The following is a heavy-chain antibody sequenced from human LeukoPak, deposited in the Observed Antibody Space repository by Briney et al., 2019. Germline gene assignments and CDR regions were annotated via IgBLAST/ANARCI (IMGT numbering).Heavy chain of an antibody. Sequence: PGGSLRLSCAASGFIFSTYWMHWVRQAPGKGLVWVSRINSDGGSTSYADSVKGRFTISRDNAKNTLYLQMNSLRAEDTAVYYCARARVGAFDIWGQGTMVTVSS. J-gene: IGHJ3*02. V-gene: IGHV3-74*01. CDR2: INSDGGST. CDR3: ARARVGAFDI. CDR1: GFIFSTYW.